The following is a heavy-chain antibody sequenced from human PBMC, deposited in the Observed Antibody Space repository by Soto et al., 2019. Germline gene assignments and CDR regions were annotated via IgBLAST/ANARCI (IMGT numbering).Heavy chain of an antibody. D-gene: IGHD6-13*01. Sequence: PGGSLRLSCAASGFTFSSYSMNWVRQAPGKGLEWVSSISSSSSYIYYADSVKGRFTISRDNAKNSLYLQMNSLRAEDTAVYYCARETGYSSSWSTQAPFDYWGQGTLVTVSS. CDR2: ISSSSSYI. V-gene: IGHV3-21*01. CDR3: ARETGYSSSWSTQAPFDY. J-gene: IGHJ4*02. CDR1: GFTFSSYS.